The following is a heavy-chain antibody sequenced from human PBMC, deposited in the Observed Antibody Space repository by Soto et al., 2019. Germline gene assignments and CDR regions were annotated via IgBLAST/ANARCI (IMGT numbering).Heavy chain of an antibody. CDR3: VTVLPHANSWFDY. J-gene: IGHJ4*02. Sequence: GAPRISCAASGFTFSNVWLSWVRQGPGKGLEWLGHIKSRTENETTDYASPARGRFIISRDDSKNMLYLQLNSLKSEDTGVYYCVTVLPHANSWFDYWGQGTPVTVS. V-gene: IGHV3-15*01. CDR2: IKSRTENETT. CDR1: GFTFSNVW. D-gene: IGHD2-2*01.